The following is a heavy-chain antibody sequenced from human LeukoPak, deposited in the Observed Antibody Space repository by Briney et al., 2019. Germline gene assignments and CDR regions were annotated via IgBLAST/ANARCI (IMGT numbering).Heavy chain of an antibody. Sequence: SVKVSCKASGGTFSSYAISWVRQAPGQGLEWMGGIIPIFGTANYAQKSQGRVTITTDECTSTAYMELSSMRSEDTAVYYCARDVLGYCSGGSCYLGSWGQGTLVTVSS. CDR3: ARDVLGYCSGGSCYLGS. J-gene: IGHJ4*02. CDR2: IIPIFGTA. V-gene: IGHV1-69*05. D-gene: IGHD2-15*01. CDR1: GGTFSSYA.